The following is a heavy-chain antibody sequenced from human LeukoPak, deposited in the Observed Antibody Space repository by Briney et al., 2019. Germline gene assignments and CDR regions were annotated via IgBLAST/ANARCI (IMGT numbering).Heavy chain of an antibody. Sequence: PGGSLRLSCAVSGFSLSRYAMSWVRKAPGKGLEWVSAISDSGGSTYYADSVKGRFTISRDNSRNTLYLQMNPLRAEDTAVYYCAKCRGSSWSDYFDYWGQGTLVTVSS. CDR3: AKCRGSSWSDYFDY. V-gene: IGHV3-23*01. CDR1: GFSLSRYA. D-gene: IGHD6-13*01. J-gene: IGHJ4*02. CDR2: ISDSGGST.